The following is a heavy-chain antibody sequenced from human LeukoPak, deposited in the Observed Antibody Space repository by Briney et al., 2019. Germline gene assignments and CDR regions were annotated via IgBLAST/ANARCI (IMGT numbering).Heavy chain of an antibody. CDR2: IKADGSQK. CDR1: GFTFSNSW. D-gene: IGHD5-18*01. Sequence: GGSLRLSCAASGFTFSNSWMSWVRQAPERGLEWVANIKADGSQKDYVDSMKGRFTVSRDNAKNSVYLEMKSLRVEDTAIYYCAKDRGYSYGARLGYFDYWGQGTLVTVSS. CDR3: AKDRGYSYGARLGYFDY. J-gene: IGHJ4*02. V-gene: IGHV3-7*01.